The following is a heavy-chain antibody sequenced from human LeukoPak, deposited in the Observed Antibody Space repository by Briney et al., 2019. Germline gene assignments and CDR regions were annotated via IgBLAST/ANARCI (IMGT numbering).Heavy chain of an antibody. CDR3: ARDYRAGVYFDL. J-gene: IGHJ2*01. D-gene: IGHD1-26*01. V-gene: IGHV1-2*06. Sequence: ASVKVSCKASGYTFTGYYMHWVRQAPGQGLEWMGRISPNSGGTNYAQKFQGRVTMTRDTSISTAYMELSRLRSDDTAVYYCARDYRAGVYFDLWGRGTLVTVSS. CDR2: ISPNSGGT. CDR1: GYTFTGYY.